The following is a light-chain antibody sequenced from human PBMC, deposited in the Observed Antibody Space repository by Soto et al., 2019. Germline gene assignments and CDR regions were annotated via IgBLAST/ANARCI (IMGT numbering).Light chain of an antibody. CDR2: DAS. V-gene: IGKV3-11*01. J-gene: IGKJ4*01. CDR3: QQRSNWPRELT. CDR1: QSVSSY. Sequence: EIVLTKSPATLSLSPGERATLSCRASQSVSSYLAWYQQKPGQAPRLLIYDASNRATGIPARFSGSGSGTDFTLTISSLEPEDFAVYYCQQRSNWPRELTFGGGTKVEIK.